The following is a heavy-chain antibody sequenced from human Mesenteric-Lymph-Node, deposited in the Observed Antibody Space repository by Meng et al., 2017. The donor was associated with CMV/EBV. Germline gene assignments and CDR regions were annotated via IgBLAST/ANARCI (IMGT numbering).Heavy chain of an antibody. V-gene: IGHV1-18*01. CDR2: ISAYNGNT. CDR3: ARAPNDYDFWSGSWLPQYYYYYYGMDV. D-gene: IGHD3-3*01. J-gene: IGHJ6*02. CDR1: GGTFSSYA. Sequence: ASVKVSCKASGGTFSSYAISWVRQAPGQGLEWMGWISAYNGNTNYAQKLQGRVTMTTDTSTSTAYMELRSLRSDDTAVYYCARAPNDYDFWSGSWLPQYYYYYYGMDVWGQGTTVTVSS.